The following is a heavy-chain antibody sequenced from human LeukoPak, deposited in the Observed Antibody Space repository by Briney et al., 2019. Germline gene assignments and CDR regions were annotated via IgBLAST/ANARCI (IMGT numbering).Heavy chain of an antibody. D-gene: IGHD3-10*01. CDR2: IWYDGSNK. CDR3: ARGRYYYGSGRSSAGFDP. CDR1: GFTFSSYG. J-gene: IGHJ5*02. Sequence: GRSLRLSCAASGFTFSSYGMHWVRQAPGKGLEWVAVIWYDGSNKYYADSVKGRFTISRDNSKNTLYLQMNSLRAEDTAVYYCARGRYYYGSGRSSAGFDPWGQGTLVTVSS. V-gene: IGHV3-33*01.